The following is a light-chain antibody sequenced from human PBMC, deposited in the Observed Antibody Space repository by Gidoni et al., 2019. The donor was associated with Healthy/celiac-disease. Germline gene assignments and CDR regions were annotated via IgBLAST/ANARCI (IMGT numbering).Light chain of an antibody. J-gene: IGLJ3*02. CDR3: NSRAGEV. V-gene: IGLV3-19*01. Sequence: SSELTQDPAVSVALGQTVRITCQGDSLRSYYASWYQQKPGQAPVLVIYGKNNRPSGIPDRFSGSSSGNTASLTITGAQAEDEADYYCNSRAGEVFGGGTKLTVL. CDR1: SLRSYY. CDR2: GKN.